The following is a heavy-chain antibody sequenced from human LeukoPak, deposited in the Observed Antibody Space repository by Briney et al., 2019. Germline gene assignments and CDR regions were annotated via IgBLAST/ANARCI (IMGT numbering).Heavy chain of an antibody. CDR1: GFTFSSYS. V-gene: IGHV3-21*01. Sequence: GGSLRLSCAASGFTFSSYSMNWVRQAPGKGLEWVSSISSSSSYIYYADSVKGRFTISRDNAKNSLYLQMNSLRAEDTAVYYCARGITMVRGVIITTYYYYYGMDVWGQGTTVTVSS. CDR3: ARGITMVRGVIITTYYYYYGMDV. CDR2: ISSSSSYI. D-gene: IGHD3-10*01. J-gene: IGHJ6*02.